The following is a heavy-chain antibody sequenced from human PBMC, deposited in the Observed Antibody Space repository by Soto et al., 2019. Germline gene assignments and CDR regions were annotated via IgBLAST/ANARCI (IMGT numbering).Heavy chain of an antibody. Sequence: SETLSLTCAVYGGSFSGYYWSWIRQPPGKGLEWIGEINHSGSTNYNPSLKSRVTISVDTSKNQFSLKLSSVTAADTAVYYCAREGRTVTMFGMDVWGQGTTVTVSS. CDR2: INHSGST. V-gene: IGHV4-34*01. CDR1: GGSFSGYY. D-gene: IGHD4-4*01. CDR3: AREGRTVTMFGMDV. J-gene: IGHJ6*02.